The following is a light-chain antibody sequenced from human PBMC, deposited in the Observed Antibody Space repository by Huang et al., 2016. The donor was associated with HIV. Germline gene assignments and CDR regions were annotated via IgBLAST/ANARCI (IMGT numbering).Light chain of an antibody. Sequence: EIVLTQYPAVLSLSLGERATLSCKASQSVGSLLAWFQQEPGQAPRLLIYDAANRATDIPARFSGSGSGTDFTLTISSLDPEDFALYYCQQRSSWPLTFGGGTNVEIK. CDR2: DAA. CDR3: QQRSSWPLT. V-gene: IGKV3-11*01. J-gene: IGKJ4*01. CDR1: QSVGSL.